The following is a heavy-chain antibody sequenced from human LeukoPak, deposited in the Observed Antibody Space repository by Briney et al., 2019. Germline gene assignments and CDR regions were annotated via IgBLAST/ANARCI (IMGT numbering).Heavy chain of an antibody. Sequence: GRSLRLSCAASGLTFSSYAMDWVRQAPGKGLEWVAVISYDGSNKYYADSVKGRFTISRDNSKNTLYLQMNSLRAEDTAVYYCARDFRPVVGAAGTFDYWGQGTLVTVSS. J-gene: IGHJ4*02. D-gene: IGHD6-13*01. CDR1: GLTFSSYA. V-gene: IGHV3-30*04. CDR2: ISYDGSNK. CDR3: ARDFRPVVGAAGTFDY.